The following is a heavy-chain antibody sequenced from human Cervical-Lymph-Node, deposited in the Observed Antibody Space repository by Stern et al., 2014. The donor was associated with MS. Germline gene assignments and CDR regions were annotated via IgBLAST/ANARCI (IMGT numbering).Heavy chain of an antibody. CDR2: ISPIFGTA. CDR3: ASAYCGGDCPDWYFDL. V-gene: IGHV1-69*01. D-gene: IGHD2-21*02. J-gene: IGHJ2*01. Sequence: VQLVESGAEVKKPGSSVKVSCKASGGTFSSYAISWVRQAPGQGLEGMGGISPIFGTANYAQKFQGRVTITADESTSTAYMELSSLRSEDTAVYYCASAYCGGDCPDWYFDLWGRGTLVTVSS. CDR1: GGTFSSYA.